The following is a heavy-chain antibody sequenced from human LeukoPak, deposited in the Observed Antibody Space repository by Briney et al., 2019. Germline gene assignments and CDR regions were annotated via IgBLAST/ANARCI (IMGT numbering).Heavy chain of an antibody. D-gene: IGHD5-24*01. CDR1: GFTFSSYS. CDR3: ARASDGYHSDY. Sequence: GGSLRLSCAASGFTFSSYSMNWVRQAPGKGLEWVSSISSSGDYTYYADSVKGRFTISRDNAKKSPHLQLNSLTVEDTAVYLCARASDGYHSDYWGQGTLVTVSS. J-gene: IGHJ4*02. V-gene: IGHV3-21*01. CDR2: ISSSGDYT.